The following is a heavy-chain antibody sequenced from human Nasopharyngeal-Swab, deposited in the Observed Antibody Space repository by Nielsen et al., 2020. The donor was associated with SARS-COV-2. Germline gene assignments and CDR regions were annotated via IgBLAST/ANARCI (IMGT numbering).Heavy chain of an antibody. J-gene: IGHJ3*02. D-gene: IGHD2-15*01. Sequence: WVRQAPGQGLEWMGWMNPNSGNTGYAQKFQGRVTITADESTSTAYMELSSLRSEDTAVYYCAREEGLGYCSGGSCYSHAFDIWGQGTMVTVSS. V-gene: IGHV1-8*03. CDR3: AREEGLGYCSGGSCYSHAFDI. CDR2: MNPNSGNT.